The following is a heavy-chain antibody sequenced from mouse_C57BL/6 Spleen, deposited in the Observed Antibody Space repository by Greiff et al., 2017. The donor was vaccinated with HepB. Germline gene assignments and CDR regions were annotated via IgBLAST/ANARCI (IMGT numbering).Heavy chain of an antibody. CDR3: ASGNYPTWFAY. J-gene: IGHJ3*01. D-gene: IGHD2-1*01. CDR2: IRNKANGYTT. CDR1: GFTFTDYY. Sequence: EVQVVESGGGLVQPGGSLSLSCAASGFTFTDYYMSWVRQPPGKALEWLGFIRNKANGYTTEYSASVKGRFTISRDNSQSILYLQMNALRAEDSATYYCASGNYPTWFAYWGQGTLVTVSA. V-gene: IGHV7-3*01.